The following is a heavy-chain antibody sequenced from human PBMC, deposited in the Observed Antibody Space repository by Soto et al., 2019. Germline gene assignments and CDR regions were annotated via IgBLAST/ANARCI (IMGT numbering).Heavy chain of an antibody. CDR1: GGSISSYY. V-gene: IGHV4-59*01. CDR2: IYYSGST. Sequence: QVQLQESGPGLVKPSETLSLTCTVSGGSISSYYWSWIRQPPGKGLEWIGYIYYSGSTNYNPSLKSRVTISVDTSKNQFSLKLSSVTAADTAVYYCARGDRVDGWFDPWGQGTLVTVSS. CDR3: ARGDRVDGWFDP. D-gene: IGHD2-15*01. J-gene: IGHJ5*02.